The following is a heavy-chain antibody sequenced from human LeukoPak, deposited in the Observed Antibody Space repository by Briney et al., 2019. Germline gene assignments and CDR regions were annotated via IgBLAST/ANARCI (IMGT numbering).Heavy chain of an antibody. Sequence: ASVKVSCKASGSSFTDYYMHWARQAPGQGPEWIRWINPNSGGTNYAQKFQGRVTMTRDTSISTAYMELSGLRSDDTAVYYSARSSGIGVAGTFGHWGQGTLVTVSS. V-gene: IGHV1-2*02. J-gene: IGHJ4*02. D-gene: IGHD6-19*01. CDR2: INPNSGGT. CDR3: ARSSGIGVAGTFGH. CDR1: GSSFTDYY.